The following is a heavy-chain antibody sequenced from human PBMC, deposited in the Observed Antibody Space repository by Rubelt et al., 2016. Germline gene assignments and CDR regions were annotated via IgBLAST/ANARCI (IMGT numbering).Heavy chain of an antibody. CDR2: INHSGST. D-gene: IGHD3-10*02. CDR1: GRSFSGYY. J-gene: IGHJ6*02. Sequence: QVQLQQWGAGLLKPSETLSLTCAVYGRSFSGYYWSWIRQPPGKGLEWIGEINHSGSTNYNPSPKGRVTISVDTSKNQFSRKLSSVTAADTAVDYCARGSVRGVTPDGMDVWGQGTTVTVSS. V-gene: IGHV4-34*01. CDR3: ARGSVRGVTPDGMDV.